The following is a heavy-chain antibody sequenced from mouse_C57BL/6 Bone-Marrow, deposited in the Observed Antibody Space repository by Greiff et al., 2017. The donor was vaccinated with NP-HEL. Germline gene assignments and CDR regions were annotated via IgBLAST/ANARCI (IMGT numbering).Heavy chain of an antibody. D-gene: IGHD3-2*02. Sequence: VQVVESGAELARPGASVKLSCKASGYTFTSYGISWVKQRTGQGLEWIGEIYPRSGNTYYNEKFKGKATLTADKSSSTAYMELRSLTSEDSAVYFCANSSGYGFAYWGQGTLVTVSA. J-gene: IGHJ3*01. CDR3: ANSSGYGFAY. V-gene: IGHV1-81*01. CDR2: IYPRSGNT. CDR1: GYTFTSYG.